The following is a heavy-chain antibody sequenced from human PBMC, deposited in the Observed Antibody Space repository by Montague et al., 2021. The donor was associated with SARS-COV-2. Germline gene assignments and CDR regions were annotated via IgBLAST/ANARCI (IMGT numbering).Heavy chain of an antibody. V-gene: IGHV4-39*07. D-gene: IGHD6-13*01. CDR1: GGPISSSSYY. J-gene: IGHJ6*02. Sequence: SETLSLTCTVSGGPISSSSYYWGWIRQPPGKGLEWIGSIYYSGSTYYNPSLKSRVTISVDTSKNQFSLKLSSVTAADTALYYCARVGRQQLVRLSGMDVWGQGTTVTVSS. CDR2: IYYSGST. CDR3: ARVGRQQLVRLSGMDV.